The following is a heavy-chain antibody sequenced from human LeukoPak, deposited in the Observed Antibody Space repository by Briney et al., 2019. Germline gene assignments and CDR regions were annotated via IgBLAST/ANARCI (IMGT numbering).Heavy chain of an antibody. V-gene: IGHV1-2*06. D-gene: IGHD3-10*01. CDR1: GYTFTGYY. CDR3: ARGYDYGSGSYYAPSPMDV. CDR2: INPNSGGT. J-gene: IGHJ6*03. Sequence: GASVEVSCKASGYTFTGYYMHWVRQAPGQGLEWMGRINPNSGGTNYAQKFQGRVTMTRDTSISTAYMELSRLRSDDTAVYYCARGYDYGSGSYYAPSPMDVWGKGTTVTVSS.